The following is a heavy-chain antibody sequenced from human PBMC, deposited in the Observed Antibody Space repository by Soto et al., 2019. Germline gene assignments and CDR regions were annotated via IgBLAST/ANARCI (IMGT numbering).Heavy chain of an antibody. V-gene: IGHV3-48*01. D-gene: IGHD3-10*01. J-gene: IGHJ5*02. CDR1: GFTFSSYS. Sequence: GGSLRLSCAASGFTFSSYSMNWVRQAPGKGLEWVSYISSSSSTIYYADSVKGRFTISRDNAKNSLYLQMNSLRAEDTAVYYCARARLLWFGELPPEWNWFDPWGQGTLVTVSS. CDR2: ISSSSSTI. CDR3: ARARLLWFGELPPEWNWFDP.